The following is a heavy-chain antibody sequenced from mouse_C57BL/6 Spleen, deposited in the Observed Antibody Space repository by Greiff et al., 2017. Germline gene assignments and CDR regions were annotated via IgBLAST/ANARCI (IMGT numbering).Heavy chain of an antibody. J-gene: IGHJ4*01. CDR3: ARDGHSSVYPYYYALDY. V-gene: IGHV1-54*01. CDR2: INPGSGGT. D-gene: IGHD3-1*01. CDR1: GYAFTNYL. Sequence: QVQLKQSGAELVRPGTSVKVSCKASGYAFTNYLIEWVKQRPGQGLEWIGVINPGSGGTNYNEKFKGKATLTADKSSSTAYMQLSSLTSEDSAVYFCARDGHSSVYPYYYALDYWGQGTSVTVSS.